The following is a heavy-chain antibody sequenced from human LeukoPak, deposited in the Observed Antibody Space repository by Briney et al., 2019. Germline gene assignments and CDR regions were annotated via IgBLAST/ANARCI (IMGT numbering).Heavy chain of an antibody. Sequence: PGGSLRLSCAASGFSFSSYWMSWVRQAPGKGLEWVANIKEDGSEKNYVDSVKGRFTISRDNAENSLYLQMNSLRAEDTAVYYCARKDSSPRTFDYWGQGTLVTVSS. V-gene: IGHV3-7*01. CDR3: ARKDSSPRTFDY. D-gene: IGHD3-22*01. CDR2: IKEDGSEK. J-gene: IGHJ4*02. CDR1: GFSFSSYW.